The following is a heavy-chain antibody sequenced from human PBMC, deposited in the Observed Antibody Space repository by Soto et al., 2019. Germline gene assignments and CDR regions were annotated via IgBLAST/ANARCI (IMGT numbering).Heavy chain of an antibody. CDR3: ARQGDMAATPADAFDI. D-gene: IGHD6-19*01. CDR1: GGTFSSYA. J-gene: IGHJ3*02. V-gene: IGHV5-51*01. Sequence: SCKASGGTFSSYAISWVRQMPGKGLEWMGIIYPGDSDARYSPSFAGQVTISVDKSITTAYLHWSSLEASDSAVYYCARQGDMAATPADAFDIWGQGTLVTVSS. CDR2: IYPGDSDA.